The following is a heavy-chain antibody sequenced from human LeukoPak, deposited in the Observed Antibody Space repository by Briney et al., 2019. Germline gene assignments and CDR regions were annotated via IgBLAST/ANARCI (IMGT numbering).Heavy chain of an antibody. D-gene: IGHD2-15*01. CDR1: GFTFSNYP. CDR3: AKDRGGSSHFDY. CDR2: ISRSSSPI. V-gene: IGHV3-48*04. J-gene: IGHJ4*02. Sequence: PGGSLRLSCAASGFTFSNYPMNWVRQTPGKGLQWISYISRSSSPIYYADSVRGRFTISRDNAKNSLFLQMNSLRAEDTAVYYCAKDRGGSSHFDYWGQGTLVTVSS.